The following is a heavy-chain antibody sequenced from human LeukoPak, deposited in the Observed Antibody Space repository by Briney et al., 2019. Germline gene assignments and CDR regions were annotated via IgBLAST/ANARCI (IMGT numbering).Heavy chain of an antibody. Sequence: SETLSLTCAVYGGSFSGYYWSWIRQPPGKGLEWIGEINHSGSTNYNPSLKSRVTISVDTSKSQFSLKLSSVTAADTAVYYCARLDVVVPAAAFDYWGQGTLVTVSS. CDR2: INHSGST. CDR3: ARLDVVVPAAAFDY. CDR1: GGSFSGYY. D-gene: IGHD2-2*01. J-gene: IGHJ4*02. V-gene: IGHV4-34*01.